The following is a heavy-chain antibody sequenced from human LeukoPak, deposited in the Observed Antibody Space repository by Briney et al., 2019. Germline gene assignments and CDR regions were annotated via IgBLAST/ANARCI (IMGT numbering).Heavy chain of an antibody. CDR2: IYYSGST. D-gene: IGHD2-2*02. Sequence: SETLSLTCTVSGGSISSHYWSWIRQPPGKGLEWIGYIYYSGSTNYNPSLKSRVTISVDTSKNQFSLKLSSVTAADTAVYYCARAVGIVVVPAAIPYMDVWGKGTTDTVSS. CDR1: GGSISSHY. V-gene: IGHV4-59*11. CDR3: ARAVGIVVVPAAIPYMDV. J-gene: IGHJ6*03.